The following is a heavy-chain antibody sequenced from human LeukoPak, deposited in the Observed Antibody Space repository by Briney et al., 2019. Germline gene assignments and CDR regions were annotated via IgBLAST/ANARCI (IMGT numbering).Heavy chain of an antibody. CDR1: GFTFSSYS. J-gene: IGHJ4*02. CDR3: ARSLLWFGELPSLIDY. Sequence: PGGSLRLSCAASGFTFSSYSMNWVRQVPGKGLEWVSYISSSSSTIYYADSVKGRFTISRDNAKNSLYLQMNSLRDEDTAVYYCARSLLWFGELPSLIDYWGQGTLVTVSS. D-gene: IGHD3-10*01. CDR2: ISSSSSTI. V-gene: IGHV3-48*02.